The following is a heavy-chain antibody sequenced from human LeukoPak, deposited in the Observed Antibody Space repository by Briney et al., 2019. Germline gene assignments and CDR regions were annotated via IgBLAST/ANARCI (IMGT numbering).Heavy chain of an antibody. D-gene: IGHD3-3*01. V-gene: IGHV5-51*01. CDR3: ARTKGRYDFWSGYTIDY. CDR2: IYPGDSDT. CDR1: GYSFTSYW. J-gene: IGHJ4*02. Sequence: GESLKISCKGSGYSFTSYWLGWVRQMPGKGLEWMGIIYPGDSDTRYSPSFQGQVTISADKSISTAYLQWSSLKASDTAMYYCARTKGRYDFWSGYTIDYWGQGTLVTVSS.